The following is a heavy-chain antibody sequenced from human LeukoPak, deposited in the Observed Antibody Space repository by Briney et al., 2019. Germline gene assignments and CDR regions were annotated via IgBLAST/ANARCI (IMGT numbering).Heavy chain of an antibody. V-gene: IGHV4-59*01. CDR1: GGSISSYY. D-gene: IGHD3-3*01. CDR2: IYYSGST. CDR3: ARVTYYDFWSGYLPRFRSGWFDP. Sequence: PSETLSLTCTVSGGSISSYYWSWIRQPPGKGLEWIGYIYYSGSTNYNPSLKSRVTISVDTSKNQFSLKLSSVTAADTAVYYCARVTYYDFWSGYLPRFRSGWFDPWGQGTLVTVSS. J-gene: IGHJ5*02.